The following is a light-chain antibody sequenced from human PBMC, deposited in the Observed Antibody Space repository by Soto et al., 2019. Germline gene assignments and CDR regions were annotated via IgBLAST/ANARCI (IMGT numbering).Light chain of an antibody. CDR3: QQCFWPLWT. J-gene: IGKJ1*01. V-gene: IGKV1-39*01. CDR1: QSSSNY. CDR2: SAS. Sequence: DIQMTQSPSSLSASVVDRVTITCRASQSSSNYLNWYQQKQGKAPKLLIYSASSMHSGVPSRFSGSGSETDFNLTISSLHPDDFATDYCQQCFWPLWTFGQGTKVEV.